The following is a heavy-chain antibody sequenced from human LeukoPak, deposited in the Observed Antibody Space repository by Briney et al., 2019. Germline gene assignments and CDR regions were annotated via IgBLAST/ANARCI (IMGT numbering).Heavy chain of an antibody. D-gene: IGHD1-1*01. Sequence: SETLSLTCTVSGGSISSYYWSWIRQPPGKGLEWIGYIYYSGSTNYNPSLKSRVTISVDTSKNQFSLKLTSVTAADTAVYYCARPVPSRLGWFDPWGQGALVTVSS. CDR2: IYYSGST. V-gene: IGHV4-59*08. J-gene: IGHJ5*02. CDR1: GGSISSYY. CDR3: ARPVPSRLGWFDP.